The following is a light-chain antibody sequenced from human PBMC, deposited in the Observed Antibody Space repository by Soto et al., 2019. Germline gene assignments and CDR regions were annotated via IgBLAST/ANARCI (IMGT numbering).Light chain of an antibody. CDR2: GAS. CDR3: QQYSSWPLT. J-gene: IGKJ4*01. Sequence: EIVMTQSPATLSVSPGERVTLSCWASQSISSNLAWYQQKPGQAPRLLIYGASTRSIGVPARFSGSGSGTEFTLTISSLQSADFALFYCQQYSSWPLTFGGGTKVEIK. V-gene: IGKV3-15*01. CDR1: QSISSN.